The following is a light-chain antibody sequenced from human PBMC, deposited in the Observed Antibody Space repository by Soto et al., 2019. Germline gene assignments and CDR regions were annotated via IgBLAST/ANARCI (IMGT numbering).Light chain of an antibody. CDR3: SSYTSSSTPLV. J-gene: IGLJ3*02. CDR1: SSDGGGYNY. CDR2: EVS. V-gene: IGLV2-14*01. Sequence: QSALTQPASVSGSPGQSITISCTGTSSDGGGYNYVSWYQQHPGKAPKLMIYEVSNRPSGVSNRFSGSKSGNTASLTISGLQAEDEADYYCSSYTSSSTPLVFGGGPKLTVL.